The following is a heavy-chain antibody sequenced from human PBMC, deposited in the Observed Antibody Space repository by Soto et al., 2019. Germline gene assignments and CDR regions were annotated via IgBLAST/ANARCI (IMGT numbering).Heavy chain of an antibody. CDR3: AGESSYGLVY. J-gene: IGHJ4*02. CDR1: GYTFTSYD. D-gene: IGHD5-18*01. CDR2: MNPNTGNT. Sequence: QVQLVQSGAEVKKPGASVKVSCKASGYTFTSYDINWVRQATGQGLEWMGWMNPNTGNTAYAQKFQGRVTMTRNTSIGTADKELSSLITEDTAVYYCAGESSYGLVYWGQGTLVTVSS. V-gene: IGHV1-8*02.